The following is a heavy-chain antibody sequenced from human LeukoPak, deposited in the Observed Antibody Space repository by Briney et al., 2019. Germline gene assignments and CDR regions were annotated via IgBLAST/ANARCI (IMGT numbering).Heavy chain of an antibody. CDR1: GFTFSSYA. Sequence: LRLSCAASGFTFSSYAMSWVRQPPGKGLEWIGYIYYSGSTYYNPSLKSRVTISVDTSKNQFSLKLSSVTAADTAVYYCARAHVNNWFDPWGQGTLVTVSS. V-gene: IGHV4-30-4*08. J-gene: IGHJ5*02. CDR2: IYYSGST. CDR3: ARAHVNNWFDP.